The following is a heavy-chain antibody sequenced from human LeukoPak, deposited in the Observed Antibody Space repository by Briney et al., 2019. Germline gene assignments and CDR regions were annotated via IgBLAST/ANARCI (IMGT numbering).Heavy chain of an antibody. CDR3: AGTRRYCSGGSCYNWFDP. Sequence: PSQTLSLTCTVAGGSISRDTYYWSWIRQPAGKGLEWIGRIYASGNTNYSPSLKGRVTISVDTSKNQFSLKLNSVTAADTAVYYCAGTRRYCSGGSCYNWFDPWGQGTLVTVSS. D-gene: IGHD2-15*01. V-gene: IGHV4-61*02. CDR2: IYASGNT. CDR1: GGSISRDTYY. J-gene: IGHJ5*02.